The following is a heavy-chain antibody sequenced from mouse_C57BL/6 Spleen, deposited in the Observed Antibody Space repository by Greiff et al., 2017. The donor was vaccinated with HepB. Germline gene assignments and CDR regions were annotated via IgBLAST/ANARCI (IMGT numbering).Heavy chain of an antibody. CDR1: GYTFTSYT. V-gene: IGHV1-4*01. Sequence: VKLQESGAELARPGASVKMSCKASGYTFTSYTMHWVKQRPGQGLEWIGYINPSSGYTKYNQKFKDKATLTADKSSSTAYMQLSSLTSEDSAVYYCARMGYGSSYGDFDYWGQGTTLTVSS. D-gene: IGHD1-1*01. CDR2: INPSSGYT. J-gene: IGHJ2*01. CDR3: ARMGYGSSYGDFDY.